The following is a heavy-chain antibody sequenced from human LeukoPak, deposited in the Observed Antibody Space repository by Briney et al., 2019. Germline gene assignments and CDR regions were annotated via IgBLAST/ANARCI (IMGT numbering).Heavy chain of an antibody. CDR2: ISNSNSLT. CDR1: GFTFSDYY. D-gene: IGHD3-22*01. CDR3: ASPRESSGYYAFEI. J-gene: IGHJ3*02. V-gene: IGHV3-11*03. Sequence: GGSLRLSCAASGFTFSDYYMNCIRQAPGKGLEWVSYISNSNSLTNYADSVKGRFTISRDNAKNSLYLQMNSLRADDTAVYYCASPRESSGYYAFEIWGQGTMVTVSS.